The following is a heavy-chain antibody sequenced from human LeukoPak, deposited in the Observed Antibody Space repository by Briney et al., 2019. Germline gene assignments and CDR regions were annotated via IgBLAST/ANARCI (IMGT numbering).Heavy chain of an antibody. CDR3: ARGDYDFWSGYSNYFDY. D-gene: IGHD3-3*01. CDR2: IKQDGSEK. CDR1: GFTFSSYW. J-gene: IGHJ4*02. Sequence: GGSLRLSCAASGFTFSSYWMSWDRQAPGKGLEWVANIKQDGSEKYYVDSVKGRFTISRDNAKNSLYLQMNSLRAEDTAVYYCARGDYDFWSGYSNYFDYWGQGTLVTVSS. V-gene: IGHV3-7*01.